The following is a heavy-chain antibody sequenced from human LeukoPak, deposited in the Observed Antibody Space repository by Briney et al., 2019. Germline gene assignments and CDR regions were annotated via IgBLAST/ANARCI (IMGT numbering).Heavy chain of an antibody. CDR3: AKSSRDWGFGS. Sequence: PGGSMTLSCPAYASTFTSHDMHWVRQAPGKVREWESCISGRGRRTYYADSMKGRFTISRDNPKNTVYLQMNSLRAADPAVYYCAKSSRDWGFGSWGQGTLVTVSS. J-gene: IGHJ4*02. D-gene: IGHD2-21*02. CDR2: ISGRGRRT. V-gene: IGHV3-23*01. CDR1: ASTFTSHD.